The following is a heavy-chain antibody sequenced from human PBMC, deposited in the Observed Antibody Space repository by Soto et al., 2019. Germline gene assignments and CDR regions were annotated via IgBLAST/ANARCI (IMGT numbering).Heavy chain of an antibody. J-gene: IGHJ5*02. D-gene: IGHD3-22*01. V-gene: IGHV4-30-4*01. CDR3: ARGATDSSGYRWFDP. Sequence: SETLSLTCTVSGGSISSGDYYWSWIRQPPGKGLEWIGYIYYSGSTYYNPSLKSRVTISVDTSKNQFSLKLSSVTAADTAVYCCARGATDSSGYRWFDPWGQGTLVTVSS. CDR1: GGSISSGDYY. CDR2: IYYSGST.